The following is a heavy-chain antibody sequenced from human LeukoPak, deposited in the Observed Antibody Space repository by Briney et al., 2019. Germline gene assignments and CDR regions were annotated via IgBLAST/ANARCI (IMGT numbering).Heavy chain of an antibody. CDR2: IVVASGNT. Sequence: SVKVSCKASGFTFTNSAMQWVRQARGRRLEWIGWIVVASGNTNYAQKFRERVTITRDMSTRTVYMELSSLRSEDTAVYYCAADDLISVYWGQGTLVTVSS. V-gene: IGHV1-58*02. CDR3: AADDLISVY. CDR1: GFTFTNSA. J-gene: IGHJ4*02.